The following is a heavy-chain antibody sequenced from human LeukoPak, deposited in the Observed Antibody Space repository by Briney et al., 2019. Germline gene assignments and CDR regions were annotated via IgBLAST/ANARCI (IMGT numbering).Heavy chain of an antibody. J-gene: IGHJ6*03. V-gene: IGHV4-38-2*01. CDR1: GYSISSGYY. Sequence: SETLSLTCAVSGYSISSGYYWGWIRQPPGKGLEWIGSIYHSGSTYYNPSLKSRVTISVDTSKNQFSLKLSSVTAAGTAVYYCASLNYYGSGSYYYYYYMDVWGKGTTVTVSS. D-gene: IGHD3-10*01. CDR3: ASLNYYGSGSYYYYYYMDV. CDR2: IYHSGST.